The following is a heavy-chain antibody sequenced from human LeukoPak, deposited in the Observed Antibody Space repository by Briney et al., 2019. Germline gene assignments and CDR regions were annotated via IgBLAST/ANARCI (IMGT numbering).Heavy chain of an antibody. D-gene: IGHD6-19*01. Sequence: GGSLRLSCAPSGFIFSDFYMSWIRQAPGKGLEWVSYISGISHNIQYADSVKGRFTVSRDNAKKSLYLQVNSLRAEDTAVYFCARHGTSSGWYKHWGQGTLVTVSS. CDR2: ISGISHNI. CDR1: GFIFSDFY. J-gene: IGHJ1*01. V-gene: IGHV3-11*04. CDR3: ARHGTSSGWYKH.